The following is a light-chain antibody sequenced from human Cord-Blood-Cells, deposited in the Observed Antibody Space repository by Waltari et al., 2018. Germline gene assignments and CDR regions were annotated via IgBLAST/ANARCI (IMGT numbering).Light chain of an antibody. CDR1: SSAVGGYNL. Sequence: QSALTQPASLSGSPGQSITISCTVTSSAVGGYNLVPWYQQHPGKAPKLMIYDVSKRPSGVSNRFSGSKSGNTASLTISGLQAEDEADYYCSSYTSSSTLVFGGGTKLTVL. CDR2: DVS. J-gene: IGLJ3*02. CDR3: SSYTSSSTLV. V-gene: IGLV2-14*01.